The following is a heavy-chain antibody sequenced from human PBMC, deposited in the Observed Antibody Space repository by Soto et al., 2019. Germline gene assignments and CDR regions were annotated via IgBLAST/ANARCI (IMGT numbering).Heavy chain of an antibody. CDR2: IIPIFGTA. V-gene: IGHV1-69*13. Sequence: SVKVSCKAPGGTFSSYAISWVRQAPGQGLEWMGGIIPIFGTANYAQKFQGRVTITADESTSTAYMELSSLRSEDTAVYYCGAQDYVAKGYHFETWGQGTMVTVSS. CDR3: GAQDYVAKGYHFET. CDR1: GGTFSSYA. J-gene: IGHJ4*02. D-gene: IGHD4-17*01.